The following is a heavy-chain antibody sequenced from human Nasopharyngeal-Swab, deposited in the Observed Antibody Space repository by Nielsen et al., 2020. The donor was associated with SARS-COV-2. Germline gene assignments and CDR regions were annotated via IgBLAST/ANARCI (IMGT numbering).Heavy chain of an antibody. D-gene: IGHD2-15*01. CDR3: ARESVVVAAYNAFDI. V-gene: IGHV1-69*13. Sequence: SVKVSCKDSGGTFISYAISWVRQAPGQGLEWMGGIIPIFGTANYAQKFQGRVTITADESTSTAYMELSSLRSEDTAVYYCARESVVVAAYNAFDIWGQGTMVTVSS. CDR2: IIPIFGTA. J-gene: IGHJ3*02. CDR1: GGTFISYA.